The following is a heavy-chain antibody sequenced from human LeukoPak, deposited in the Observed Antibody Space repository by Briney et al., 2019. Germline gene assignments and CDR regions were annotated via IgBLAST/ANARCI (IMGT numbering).Heavy chain of an antibody. CDR1: GGTFSSYA. V-gene: IGHV1-69*06. Sequence: GASVKVSCKASGGTFSSYAISWVRQAPGQGLEWMGRIIPIFGTANYAQKFQGRVTITADKSTSTAYMELSSLRSEDTAVCYCAREGPRITMVRGVINWFDPWGQGTLVTVSS. CDR3: AREGPRITMVRGVINWFDP. CDR2: IIPIFGTA. D-gene: IGHD3-10*01. J-gene: IGHJ5*02.